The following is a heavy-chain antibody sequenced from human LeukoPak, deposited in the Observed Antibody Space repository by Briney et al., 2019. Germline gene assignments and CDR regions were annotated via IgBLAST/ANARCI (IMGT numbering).Heavy chain of an antibody. CDR3: ASYNPRDY. CDR2: IKEDGSET. CDR1: GFTFSSNW. J-gene: IGHJ4*02. V-gene: IGHV3-7*01. Sequence: GGSLRLSCAASGFTFSSNWMSWVRQAPGKGLEWVANIKEDGSETYYEDSVKGRFAISRDNAKNSLYLQMNSLRAEDTGVYYCASYNPRDYWGQGTLVTVSS. D-gene: IGHD1-14*01.